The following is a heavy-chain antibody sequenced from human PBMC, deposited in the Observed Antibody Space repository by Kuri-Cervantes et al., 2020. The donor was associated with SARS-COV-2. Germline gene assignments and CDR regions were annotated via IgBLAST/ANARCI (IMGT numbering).Heavy chain of an antibody. Sequence: LTYASSGFTFSSYAVSWVRQAPGKGREWVSAISGRGGSTYYADSVKGRFTISRDNSKNTLYLQMNSLRAEDTAVYYCARDYYYVSSGYYYDVYYYGMDVWGQGTTVTVSS. CDR3: ARDYYYVSSGYYYDVYYYGMDV. J-gene: IGHJ6*02. CDR2: ISGRGGST. V-gene: IGHV3-23*01. D-gene: IGHD3-22*01. CDR1: GFTFSSYA.